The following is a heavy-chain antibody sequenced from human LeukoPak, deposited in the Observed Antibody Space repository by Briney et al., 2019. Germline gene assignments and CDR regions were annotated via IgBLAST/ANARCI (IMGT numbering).Heavy chain of an antibody. CDR2: INPKDGRT. Sequence: ASVKVSCRASGYTFTCNYVHWVRQAPGQGPEWVGWINPKDGRTNYAQRFQDRVTMTRDTSIPTAYMDLSSLRSDDTAVYYCARVIGGSSGDFWGQGTLVTVSS. CDR1: GYTFTCNY. V-gene: IGHV1-2*02. D-gene: IGHD2-15*01. J-gene: IGHJ4*02. CDR3: ARVIGGSSGDF.